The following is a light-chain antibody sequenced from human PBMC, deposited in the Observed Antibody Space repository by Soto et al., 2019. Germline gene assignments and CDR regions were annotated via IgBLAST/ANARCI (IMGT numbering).Light chain of an antibody. Sequence: QSVLTQPASVSGSPGQSITLSCTGTNSDVGGYDYVSWYQHHPGKAPKLMIYDVNNRPSGVSKRFSGSKSGNRASLTISGLQAEDEAHYYCSSYTRFSTLVFGTGTKLTVL. V-gene: IGLV2-14*03. J-gene: IGLJ1*01. CDR2: DVN. CDR1: NSDVGGYDY. CDR3: SSYTRFSTLV.